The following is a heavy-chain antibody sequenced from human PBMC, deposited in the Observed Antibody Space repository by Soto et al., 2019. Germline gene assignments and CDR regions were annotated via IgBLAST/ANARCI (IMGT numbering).Heavy chain of an antibody. CDR3: ARGFSGSRPGDYYYYVMDA. D-gene: IGHD3-10*01. J-gene: IGHJ6*02. V-gene: IGHV4-31*03. CDR2: IYYSGTT. CDR1: GGSISSGGYY. Sequence: QVQLQESGPGLVKPSQTLSLTCSVSGGSISSGGYYWSWIRQHPGKGLEWIGYIYYSGTTYYNPSLNSRATISVDTSKSLFSLKLSSVTAADTAVYYCARGFSGSRPGDYYYYVMDAWGQGTTVTVAS.